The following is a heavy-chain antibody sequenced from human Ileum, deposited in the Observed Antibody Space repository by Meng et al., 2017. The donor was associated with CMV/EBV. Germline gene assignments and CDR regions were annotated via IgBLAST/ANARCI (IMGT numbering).Heavy chain of an antibody. J-gene: IGHJ4*02. CDR1: RASVRTGSYY. CDR2: IYYNGNT. V-gene: IGHV4-30-4*01. CDR3: ASEPANSSTWHFDS. D-gene: IGHD2-2*01. Sequence: CRASVRTGSYYWNWIRQSPGRGLEWIGSIYYNGNTYFNPSLKGRLTLSIDTSDNQFFLNLESVTAADTAVYFCASEPANSSTWHFDSWGQGTLVTVSS.